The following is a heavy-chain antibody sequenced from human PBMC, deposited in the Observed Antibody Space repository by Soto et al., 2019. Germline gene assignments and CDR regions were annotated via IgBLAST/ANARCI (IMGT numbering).Heavy chain of an antibody. CDR2: IIPIFGTA. Sequence: QVQLVQSGAEVKKPGSSVKVSCKASGSTFSSYAINWVRQAPGQGLEWMGGIIPIFGTANHAQRFQGRVTITADESTSTAYMELSSLRAEDTAVYYCARDRGPSSGYYPYWFDPWGQGTLVTVSS. V-gene: IGHV1-69*12. D-gene: IGHD3-22*01. CDR1: GSTFSSYA. J-gene: IGHJ5*02. CDR3: ARDRGPSSGYYPYWFDP.